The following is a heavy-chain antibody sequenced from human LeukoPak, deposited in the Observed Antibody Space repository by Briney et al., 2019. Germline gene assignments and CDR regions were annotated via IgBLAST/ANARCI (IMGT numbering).Heavy chain of an antibody. V-gene: IGHV7-4-1*02. CDR1: GYTFTSYA. Sequence: GASVKVSCKASGYTFTSYAMNWVRQAPGQGLEWMGWINTNTGNPTYAQGFTGRFVFSLDTSVSTAYLQISSLKAEDTAVYYCARDFHLGDSSSWYGGVDPWGQGTLVTVSS. D-gene: IGHD6-13*01. J-gene: IGHJ5*02. CDR2: INTNTGNP. CDR3: ARDFHLGDSSSWYGGVDP.